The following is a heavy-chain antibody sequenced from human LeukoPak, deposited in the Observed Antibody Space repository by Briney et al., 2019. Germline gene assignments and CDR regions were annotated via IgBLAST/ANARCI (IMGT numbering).Heavy chain of an antibody. D-gene: IGHD5-18*01. CDR2: INPNTGGT. J-gene: IGHJ4*02. V-gene: IGHV1-2*02. CDR1: AYTFTGYY. Sequence: ASVTVSFRASAYTFTGYYLHWVRQAPGEGLEWMGWINPNTGGTYYGQEFQGRATMTSETSINTAYMELTRLTSDDTAVYYCARDPFRGYSSSFDYWGQGTLVTVSS. CDR3: ARDPFRGYSSSFDY.